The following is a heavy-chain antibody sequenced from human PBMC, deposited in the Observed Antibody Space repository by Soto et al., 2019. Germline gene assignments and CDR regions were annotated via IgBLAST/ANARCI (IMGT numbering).Heavy chain of an antibody. V-gene: IGHV3-30*18. CDR2: ISYDGSHA. Sequence: QVQLVDSGGGVVQPGRSLRLSCAASGFTFTTYGMHWVRRAPGKGLEWVAVISYDGSHAYYADSVKGRFTIARDNSKNTLYLQINSLRAEDPAVYYCAKERTYSVASGFDYWGRGTLVTVSS. CDR1: GFTFTTYG. CDR3: AKERTYSVASGFDY. D-gene: IGHD1-26*01. J-gene: IGHJ4*02.